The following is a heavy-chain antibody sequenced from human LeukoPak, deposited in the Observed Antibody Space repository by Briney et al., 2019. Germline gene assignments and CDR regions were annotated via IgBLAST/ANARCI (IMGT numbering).Heavy chain of an antibody. CDR2: ISYDGSNK. V-gene: IGHV3-30*04. CDR3: ARVSDLYYYYGMDV. Sequence: GGSLRLSCAASGFTFSSYAMHWVRQALGKGLEWVAVISYDGSNKYYADSVKGRFTISRDNSKNTLYLQMNSLRAEDTAVYYCARVSDLYYYYGMDVWGQGTTVTVSS. CDR1: GFTFSSYA. J-gene: IGHJ6*02.